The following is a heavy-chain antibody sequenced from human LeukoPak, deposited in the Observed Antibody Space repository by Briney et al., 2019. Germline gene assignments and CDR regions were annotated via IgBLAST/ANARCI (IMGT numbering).Heavy chain of an antibody. V-gene: IGHV1-2*02. Sequence: ASVKVSCKASGYTFTDYYMHWVRQAPGQGLEWMGWIYPNSGGTNYAQKFQGRVTMTRDTSISTAYMELSRLRSDDTAVYYCARWDPTYDIAASGTSNYYWGQGTLVTVSS. CDR1: GYTFTDYY. CDR3: ARWDPTYDIAASGTSNYY. CDR2: IYPNSGGT. D-gene: IGHD6-13*01. J-gene: IGHJ4*02.